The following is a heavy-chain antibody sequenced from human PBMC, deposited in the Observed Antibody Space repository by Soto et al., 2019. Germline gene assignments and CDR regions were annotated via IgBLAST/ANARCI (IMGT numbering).Heavy chain of an antibody. CDR2: IKSKPDSGTT. D-gene: IGHD5-12*01. V-gene: IGHV3-15*07. Sequence: GGSLRLSCAASGFTFSNAWMNWVRQPPGKGLEWVGRIKSKPDSGTTDYAAPVKGRLTISRHDSKNTLYLQMNSLKTEDTAVYYCTTDLEGYDAFDIWGQGTMVTV. J-gene: IGHJ3*02. CDR1: GFTFSNAW. CDR3: TTDLEGYDAFDI.